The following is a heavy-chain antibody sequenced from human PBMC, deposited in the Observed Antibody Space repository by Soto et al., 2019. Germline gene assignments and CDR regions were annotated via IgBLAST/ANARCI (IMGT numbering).Heavy chain of an antibody. CDR1: GYTFTSYY. CDR2: INPSGGST. CDR3: AREIAAAGTGDY. V-gene: IGHV1-46*01. Sequence: QVQLVQSGAEVKKPGASVKVSCKASGYTFTSYYMHWVRQAPGQGLEWMGIINPSGGSTSYAQKFQGRVTMTRDTSTSTVYMELSSLRSEDTAVYFCAREIAAAGTGDYWGQGTLVTVSS. D-gene: IGHD6-13*01. J-gene: IGHJ4*02.